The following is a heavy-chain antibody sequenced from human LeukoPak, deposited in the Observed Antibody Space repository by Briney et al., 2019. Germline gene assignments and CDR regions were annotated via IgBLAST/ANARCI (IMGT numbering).Heavy chain of an antibody. CDR1: GFTFSSYW. J-gene: IGHJ4*02. Sequence: GGSLRLSYAASGFTFSSYWMHWVRQAPGKGLVWVSRIDSEGSSKAYADSVKGRFTVSRDNAKNTLYLQMDSLRAEDTAVYYCARDLSMVYYFDYWGKGTLVTVSS. D-gene: IGHD3-10*01. V-gene: IGHV3-74*01. CDR3: ARDLSMVYYFDY. CDR2: IDSEGSSK.